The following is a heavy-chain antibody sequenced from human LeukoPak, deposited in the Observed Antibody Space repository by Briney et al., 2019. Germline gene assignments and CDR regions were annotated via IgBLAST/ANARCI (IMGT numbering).Heavy chain of an antibody. CDR2: IWYDGSNK. CDR1: GFTFTSYA. Sequence: PGGSLRLSCAASGFTFTSYAMSWVRQAPGKGLEWVAVIWYDGSNKYYADSVRGRFTISRDNSKNTLYLQMNSPRADDTAIYYCVRDPSCSGGGCYYYYGMDVWGQGTTVTVSS. CDR3: VRDPSCSGGGCYYYYGMDV. J-gene: IGHJ6*02. D-gene: IGHD2-15*01. V-gene: IGHV3-33*08.